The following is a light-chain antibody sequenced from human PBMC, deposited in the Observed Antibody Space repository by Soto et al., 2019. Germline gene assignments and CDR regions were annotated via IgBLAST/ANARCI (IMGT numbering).Light chain of an antibody. CDR2: GAS. Sequence: EIVMTLSPATLSVSPGERATLSCRASHSVTRNLAWYQQKPGQAPRLLIYGASTRAAGIPARFSASGSGTEFTLTISSPQSEDSAVYYCQHYSNWPPVTFGPGTKVEIK. CDR1: HSVTRN. CDR3: QHYSNWPPVT. V-gene: IGKV3D-15*01. J-gene: IGKJ3*01.